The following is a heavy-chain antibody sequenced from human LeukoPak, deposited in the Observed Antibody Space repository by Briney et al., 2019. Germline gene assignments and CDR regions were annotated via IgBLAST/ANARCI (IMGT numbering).Heavy chain of an antibody. J-gene: IGHJ4*02. CDR2: ISGSGGST. D-gene: IGHD1-26*01. V-gene: IGHV3-23*01. CDR1: GFTFRRHG. Sequence: GGSLRLSCAASGFTFRRHGMSWVRQAPGKGLEWVSAISGSGGSTYYADSVKGRFTISRDNSKNTLYLQMNSPRAEDTAVYYCTREKIVGAASDYWGQGTPVTVSS. CDR3: TREKIVGAASDY.